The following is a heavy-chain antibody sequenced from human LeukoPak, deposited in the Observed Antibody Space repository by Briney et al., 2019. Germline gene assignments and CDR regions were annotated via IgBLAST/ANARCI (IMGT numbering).Heavy chain of an antibody. D-gene: IGHD3-9*01. CDR1: GGSVTSTTYY. CDR3: ARLRKGRYFDYIFDY. Sequence: SETLSLTRSVSGGSVTSTTYYWGWIRQPPGGGLEWIANVYYTGSTYSNPSLKSRATMSVDTSKNQFSLTMTSVTAADTAVYYCARLRKGRYFDYIFDYWGQGTLATVSS. J-gene: IGHJ4*02. V-gene: IGHV4-39*01. CDR2: VYYTGST.